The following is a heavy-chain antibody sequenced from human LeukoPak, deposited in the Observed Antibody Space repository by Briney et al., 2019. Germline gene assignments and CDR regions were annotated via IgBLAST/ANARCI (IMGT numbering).Heavy chain of an antibody. V-gene: IGHV3-11*03. Sequence: GGSLRLSCAASGFTFSDYYMSWIRQAPGKGLEWVSYISGSSTHTSYADSVKGRFTISRDNAKKSLYLQMNSLRAEDTAVYYCATPGLLGYCSSAICAPPGYWGQGILVTVSS. CDR3: ATPGLLGYCSSAICAPPGY. J-gene: IGHJ4*02. CDR2: ISGSSTHT. CDR1: GFTFSDYY. D-gene: IGHD2-2*01.